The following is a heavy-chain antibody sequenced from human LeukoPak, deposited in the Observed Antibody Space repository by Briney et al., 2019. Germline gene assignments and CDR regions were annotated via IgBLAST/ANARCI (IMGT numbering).Heavy chain of an antibody. Sequence: SETLSLTCAVYGGSFSGYYWSWIRQPPGKGLEWIGEINHSGSTNYNPSLESRVTISVDTSKNQFSLKLSSVTAADTAVYYCARVIKGITMVRGPFDPWGQGTLVTVSS. D-gene: IGHD3-10*01. V-gene: IGHV4-34*01. CDR1: GGSFSGYY. J-gene: IGHJ5*02. CDR3: ARVIKGITMVRGPFDP. CDR2: INHSGST.